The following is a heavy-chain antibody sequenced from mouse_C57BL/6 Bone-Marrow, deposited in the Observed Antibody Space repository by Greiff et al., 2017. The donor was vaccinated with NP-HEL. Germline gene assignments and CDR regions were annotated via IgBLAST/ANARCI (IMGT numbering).Heavy chain of an antibody. Sequence: EVMLVESGGDLVKPGGSLKLSCAASGFTFSSYGMSWVRQTPDQRLEWVATISSGGGYTYYPDSLKGRFTISRDNAKNTLYLQMSSLKSEDTAMYYCARPSYYGDAMDYWGQGTSVTVSS. V-gene: IGHV5-6*02. J-gene: IGHJ4*01. CDR3: ARPSYYGDAMDY. D-gene: IGHD1-1*01. CDR2: ISSGGGYT. CDR1: GFTFSSYG.